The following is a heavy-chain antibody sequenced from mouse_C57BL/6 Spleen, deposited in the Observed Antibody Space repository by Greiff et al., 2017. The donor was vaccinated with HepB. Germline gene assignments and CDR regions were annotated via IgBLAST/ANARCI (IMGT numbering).Heavy chain of an antibody. CDR1: GYSITSGYY. Sequence: ESGPGLVKPSQSLSLTCSVTGYSITSGYYWNWIRQFPGNKLEWMGYISYDGSNNYNPSLKNRISITRDTSKNQFFLKLNSVTTEDTATYYCARHSSGLYYYAMDYWGQGTSVTVSS. CDR3: ARHSSGLYYYAMDY. J-gene: IGHJ4*01. V-gene: IGHV3-6*01. CDR2: ISYDGSN. D-gene: IGHD3-2*02.